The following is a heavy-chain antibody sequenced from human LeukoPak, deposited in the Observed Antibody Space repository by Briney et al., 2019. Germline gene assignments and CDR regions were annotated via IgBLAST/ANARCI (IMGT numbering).Heavy chain of an antibody. D-gene: IGHD2-21*01. V-gene: IGHV3-15*04. Sequence: GGSLRLSCAASGXTFSKAWMTWVRQAPGKGLEWVGRVVSKREGGATDYAAPLKGRFAISRDDSKDMLYLQMNSLETEDTAVYFCATYSSKSGASPYWGQGTLVTVSS. CDR1: GXTFSKAW. CDR2: VVSKREGGAT. CDR3: ATYSSKSGASPY. J-gene: IGHJ4*02.